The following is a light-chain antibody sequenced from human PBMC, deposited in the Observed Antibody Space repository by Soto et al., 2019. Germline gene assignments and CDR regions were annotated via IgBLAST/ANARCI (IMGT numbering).Light chain of an antibody. CDR2: DAS. Sequence: EIVLTQSPGTLSLSPGERATLSCRASQSVRGTYLAWYQQKPGQAPRLLIYDASSRATGIPDRFSGSGSGTDFSLTISRLEPEDSASYYCQQYGNLMWTFGQGTKVEIK. V-gene: IGKV3-20*01. CDR1: QSVRGTY. J-gene: IGKJ1*01. CDR3: QQYGNLMWT.